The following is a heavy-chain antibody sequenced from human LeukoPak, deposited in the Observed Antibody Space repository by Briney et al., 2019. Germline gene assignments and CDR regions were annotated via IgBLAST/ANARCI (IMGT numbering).Heavy chain of an antibody. Sequence: GRSLRLSCVASGFTFSSDAMHWVRQTPGKGLEWVAVISYDGNEKYQVDSVKGRFTISRDNAKNTLYLQMNSLRAEDTAVYYCARELRIGLALDYWGQGTLVTVSS. D-gene: IGHD2-15*01. CDR3: ARELRIGLALDY. V-gene: IGHV3-30-3*01. CDR2: ISYDGNEK. J-gene: IGHJ4*02. CDR1: GFTFSSDA.